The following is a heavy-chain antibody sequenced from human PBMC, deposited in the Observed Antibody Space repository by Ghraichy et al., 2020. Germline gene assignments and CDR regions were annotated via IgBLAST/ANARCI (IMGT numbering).Heavy chain of an antibody. CDR2: TYYRSKWYN. Sequence: LRLSCAISGDSVSSNSAGWNWIRQSPSRGLEWLGRTYYRSKWYNDYAVSVKSRITINPDTSKNQFSLQLNSVTPEDTAVYYCARVGLYYFDFWGQGTLVTVSS. CDR1: GDSVSSNSAG. D-gene: IGHD1-26*01. J-gene: IGHJ4*02. CDR3: ARVGLYYFDF. V-gene: IGHV6-1*01.